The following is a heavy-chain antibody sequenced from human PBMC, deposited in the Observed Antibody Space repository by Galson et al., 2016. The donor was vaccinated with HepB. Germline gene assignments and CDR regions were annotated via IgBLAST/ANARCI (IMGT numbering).Heavy chain of an antibody. J-gene: IGHJ4*02. V-gene: IGHV3-48*02. Sequence: SLRLSCAASGFAFNTYNMNWVRQAPGKGLEWISYISSSSTTICYADSVKGRFTISRGNAKNSLFLQMNSLRDEDTAVYYCARDVDDVTIFGVLIYYFDYWGQGTLVTVSS. CDR1: GFAFNTYN. CDR2: ISSSSTTI. D-gene: IGHD3-3*01. CDR3: ARDVDDVTIFGVLIYYFDY.